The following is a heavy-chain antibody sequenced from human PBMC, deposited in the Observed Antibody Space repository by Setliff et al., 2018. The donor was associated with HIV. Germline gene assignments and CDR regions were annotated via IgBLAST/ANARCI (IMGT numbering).Heavy chain of an antibody. CDR2: IRGDSTSI. J-gene: IGHJ3*01. V-gene: IGHV3-11*05. CDR3: TRDPRLVDF. D-gene: IGHD2-8*02. CDR1: GFTVSSSY. Sequence: GGSLRLSCAGSGFTVSSSYMTWVRQAPGKGLEWISYIRGDSTSINYADSVKGRFIISRDNAKNSLYLQMNSLRAEDTAVYYCTRDPRLVDFWGQGTMVTVSS.